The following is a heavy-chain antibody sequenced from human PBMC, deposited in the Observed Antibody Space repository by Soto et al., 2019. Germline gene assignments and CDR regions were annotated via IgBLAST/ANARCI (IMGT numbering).Heavy chain of an antibody. CDR3: AKLVNAVAGPFDY. CDR1: GFTFSSYG. V-gene: IGHV3-30*18. D-gene: IGHD6-19*01. CDR2: ISYDGSNK. Sequence: LRLSCAASGFTFSSYGMHWVRQAPGKGLEWVAVISYDGSNKYYADSVKGRFTISRDNSKNTLYLQMNSLRAEDTAVYYCAKLVNAVAGPFDYWGQGTLVTVSS. J-gene: IGHJ4*02.